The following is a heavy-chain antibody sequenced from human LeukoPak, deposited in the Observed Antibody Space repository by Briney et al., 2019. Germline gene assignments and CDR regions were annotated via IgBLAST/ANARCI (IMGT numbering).Heavy chain of an antibody. D-gene: IGHD4-23*01. CDR2: IYYSGNT. CDR3: ARLSVVVSRMWHFDY. CDR1: IGSIRSSSYY. J-gene: IGHJ4*02. Sequence: PSETLSLTCTVSIGSIRSSSYYWGWIRQPPGKGLEWIGSIYYSGNTYYNSSLKSRVTISVDTSKNQFSLKLSSVTAADTAVYYCARLSVVVSRMWHFDYWGQGALVTVSS. V-gene: IGHV4-39*01.